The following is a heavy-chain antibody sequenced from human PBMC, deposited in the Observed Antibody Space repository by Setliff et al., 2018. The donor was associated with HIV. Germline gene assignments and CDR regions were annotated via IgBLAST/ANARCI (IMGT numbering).Heavy chain of an antibody. V-gene: IGHV4-38-2*01. CDR3: SRSYCGDCSLVVDTNWFDP. Sequence: SETLSLTCAVSGYPITFHYWGWVRQTPEKGLEWLAGISHSGTTYYNTSLQSRVTISLDTSMNQFSLTLRSVTAADTAVYYCSRSYCGDCSLVVDTNWFDPWGQGTLVTVSS. D-gene: IGHD2-21*01. J-gene: IGHJ5*02. CDR1: GYPITFHY. CDR2: ISHSGTT.